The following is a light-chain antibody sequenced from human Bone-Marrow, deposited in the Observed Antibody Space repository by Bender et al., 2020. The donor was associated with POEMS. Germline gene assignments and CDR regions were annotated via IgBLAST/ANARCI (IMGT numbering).Light chain of an antibody. J-gene: IGLJ2*01. CDR3: CSYAGSKTFI. CDR2: EAT. Sequence: QSALTQPPSASGSPGQSVTISCTGTSSDVGGSKYVSWYQQHPGKVPKFLIYEATKRPSGVSNRFSGSKSGNTASLTISGLQAEDEADYYCCSYAGSKTFIFGGGTKLSVL. CDR1: SSDVGGSKY. V-gene: IGLV2-8*01.